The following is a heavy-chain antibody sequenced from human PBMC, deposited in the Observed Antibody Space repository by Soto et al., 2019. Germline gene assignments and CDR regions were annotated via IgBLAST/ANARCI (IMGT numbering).Heavy chain of an antibody. J-gene: IGHJ4*02. D-gene: IGHD3-22*01. CDR3: ARGGYDFSGVNFDEGFDF. V-gene: IGHV4-59*11. Sequence: PSETLSLTCTVSGGSLSSHFWAWIRQPQGKGLEWVGYIFYTGTTNYNPSLQSRVSISVDTSKERFSLTLNSVTAADTAVYYCARGGYDFSGVNFDEGFDFWGQGIPVTVSS. CDR2: IFYTGTT. CDR1: GGSLSSHF.